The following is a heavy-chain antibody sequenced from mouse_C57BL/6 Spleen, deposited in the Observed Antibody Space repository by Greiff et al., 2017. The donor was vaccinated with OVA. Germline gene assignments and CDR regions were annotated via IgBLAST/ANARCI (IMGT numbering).Heavy chain of an antibody. J-gene: IGHJ1*03. CDR1: GYAFTNYL. D-gene: IGHD1-1*01. V-gene: IGHV1-54*01. Sequence: VQLQQSGAELVRPGTSVKVSCKASGYAFTNYLIEWVKQRPGQGLEWIGVINPGSGGTNYNEKFKGKATLTADKSSSTAYMQLSSLTSEDSAVYSGARKGPYYYGSSYVYFDVWGTGTTVTVSS. CDR3: ARKGPYYYGSSYVYFDV. CDR2: INPGSGGT.